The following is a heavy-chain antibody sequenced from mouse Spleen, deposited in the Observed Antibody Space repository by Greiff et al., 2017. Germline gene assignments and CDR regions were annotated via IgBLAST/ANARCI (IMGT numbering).Heavy chain of an antibody. CDR3: ARCGGTGTWYFDV. V-gene: IGHV1-52*01. J-gene: IGHJ1*01. CDR1: GYTFTSYW. D-gene: IGHD4-1*01. Sequence: QVQLQQPGAELVRPGSSVKLSCKASGYTFTSYWMHWVKQRPIQGLEWIGNIDPSDSETHYNQKFKDKATLTVDKSSSTAYMQLSSLTSEDSAVYYCARCGGTGTWYFDVWGAGTTVTVSS. CDR2: IDPSDSET.